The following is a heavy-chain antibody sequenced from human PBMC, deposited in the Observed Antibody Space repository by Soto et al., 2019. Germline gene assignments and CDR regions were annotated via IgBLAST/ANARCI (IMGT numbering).Heavy chain of an antibody. CDR2: IYLSGTT. CDR3: ARGGSSDWQVALDI. Sequence: KPSETLSLTCTVSGDSLRSPNYYWSWIRQPPGKGLEWIGYIYLSGTTYYNPSLRSRVSISVDMSKNQFSLRLTSVTAADTAVYYCARGGSSDWQVALDIWGQGTMVTVSS. J-gene: IGHJ3*02. D-gene: IGHD6-19*01. CDR1: GDSLRSPNYY. V-gene: IGHV4-30-4*08.